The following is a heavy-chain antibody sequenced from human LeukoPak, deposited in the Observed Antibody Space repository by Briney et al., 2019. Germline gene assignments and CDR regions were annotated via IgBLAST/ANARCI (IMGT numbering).Heavy chain of an antibody. CDR2: NSFSGRG. V-gene: IGHV4-4*07. Sequence: SETLSLTCSLSGGSIHTYNWNWIRQPAGRGLEWIGRNSFSGRGYYNPSLGSRVTISVDQSNNQFSLHLSAVTTADTAVYYCARDREHSYGSDLDHWGQGILVTVSS. J-gene: IGHJ4*02. D-gene: IGHD5-18*01. CDR3: ARDREHSYGSDLDH. CDR1: GGSIHTYN.